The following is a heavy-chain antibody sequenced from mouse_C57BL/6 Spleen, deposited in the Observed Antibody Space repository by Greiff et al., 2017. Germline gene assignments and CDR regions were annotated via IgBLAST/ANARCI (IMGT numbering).Heavy chain of an antibody. CDR3: TSYDYGLDY. CDR2: IDPENGDT. V-gene: IGHV14-4*01. J-gene: IGHJ2*01. D-gene: IGHD2-4*01. Sequence: VQLQQSGAELVRPGASVKLSCTASGFNIKDDYMHWVKQRPEQGLEWIGWIDPENGDTEYASKFQGKATITADTSSNTAYLQLSSLASEDTAVYYCTSYDYGLDYWGQGTTLTVSA. CDR1: GFNIKDDY.